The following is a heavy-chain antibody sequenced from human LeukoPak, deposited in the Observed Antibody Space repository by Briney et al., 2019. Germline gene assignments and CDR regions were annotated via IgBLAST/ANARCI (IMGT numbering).Heavy chain of an antibody. CDR3: ARFAAGGSYYYYMDV. V-gene: IGHV3-48*01. CDR2: IGTSSTTI. Sequence: GGSLRLSCAAPGVTFSGYSVNWVRQPPGKGLEWVSNIGTSSTTIYYADSVKGRFTISRDNAKNSLYLQMNSLRADDTAVYYCARFAAGGSYYYYMDVWGKGTTVTVSS. J-gene: IGHJ6*03. CDR1: GVTFSGYS. D-gene: IGHD6-25*01.